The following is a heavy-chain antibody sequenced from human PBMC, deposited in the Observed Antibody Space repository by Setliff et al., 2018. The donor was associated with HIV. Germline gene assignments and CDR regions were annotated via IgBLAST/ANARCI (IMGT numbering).Heavy chain of an antibody. CDR3: ARGATLLPGYSDRWEYFYMDV. J-gene: IGHJ6*03. CDR2: INHSGST. D-gene: IGHD5-12*01. V-gene: IGHV4-34*01. Sequence: PSETLSLTCAVYGGSFSEHYWSWIRRSPGKGLEWIGEINHSGSTHYNPPLKSRATISVDTSKNQFSLRLNSLTAADTAVYYCARGATLLPGYSDRWEYFYMDVWGKGTTVTVSS. CDR1: GGSFSEHY.